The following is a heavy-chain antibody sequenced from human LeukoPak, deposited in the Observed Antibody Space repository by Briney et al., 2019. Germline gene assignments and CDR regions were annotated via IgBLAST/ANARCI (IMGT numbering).Heavy chain of an antibody. Sequence: GGSLRLSCAASGFTFSSYAMHWVRQAPGKGLEWEAVIWYDGSNKYYADSVKGRFTISRDNSKNTLYLQMNSLRAEDTAVYYCARERGYYGSGRLVDYWGQGTLVTVSS. CDR3: ARERGYYGSGRLVDY. CDR2: IWYDGSNK. J-gene: IGHJ4*02. V-gene: IGHV3-33*08. CDR1: GFTFSSYA. D-gene: IGHD3-10*01.